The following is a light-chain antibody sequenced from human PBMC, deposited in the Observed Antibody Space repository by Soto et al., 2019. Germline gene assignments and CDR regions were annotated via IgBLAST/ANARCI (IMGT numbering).Light chain of an antibody. CDR3: LQYFWLDT. CDR1: QSVSSSY. CDR2: GTS. Sequence: EIVLTQSPGTLSLSPGERATLSCRASQSVSSSYLAWYQQKPGQAPRLLIYGTSSSATCIPDRFSGSGSGIDFTLIVSWLEPLDFAVYFCLQYFWLDTFGQGTKLEIK. V-gene: IGKV3-20*01. J-gene: IGKJ2*01.